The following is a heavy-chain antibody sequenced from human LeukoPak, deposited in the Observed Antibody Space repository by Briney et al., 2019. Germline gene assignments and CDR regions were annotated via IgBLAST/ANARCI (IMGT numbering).Heavy chain of an antibody. J-gene: IGHJ4*02. D-gene: IGHD4-17*01. Sequence: GASVKVSCKASGYTFTGYYMHWVRVAPGQGLEWMGWINPKSGGTNYAQKFQGRVTMTRDTSITTAYMELSRLRSDDMAVYYCASGVNDYGDFYFDYWGQGTLVPVSS. CDR1: GYTFTGYY. CDR3: ASGVNDYGDFYFDY. CDR2: INPKSGGT. V-gene: IGHV1-2*02.